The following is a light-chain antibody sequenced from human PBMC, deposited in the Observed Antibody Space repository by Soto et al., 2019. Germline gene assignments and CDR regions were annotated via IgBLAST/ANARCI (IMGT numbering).Light chain of an antibody. J-gene: IGLJ1*01. V-gene: IGLV1-44*01. CDR2: SNI. CDR3: ATWDGSLSAYV. Sequence: QSVLTQSPSASGTPGQGVTISGSGSSSNIGSNTVDWYQQFPGTAPKLLIYSNIKRPSGVPDRFSGSKSVTSASLAIRGLQSEDEADYFCATWDGSLSAYVFGTGTKVTVL. CDR1: SSNIGSNT.